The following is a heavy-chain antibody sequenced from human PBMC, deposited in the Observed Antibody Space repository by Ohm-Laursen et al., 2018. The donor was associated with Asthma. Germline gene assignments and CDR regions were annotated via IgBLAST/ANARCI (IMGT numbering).Heavy chain of an antibody. V-gene: IGHV1-46*01. Sequence: GASVKVSCKASGYTFTGYYMHWVRQAPGQGLEWMGIINPSGGITTYAQKFQGRVTMTGDPSTSTVYIEVGSLRSEDTGVYYCARDTGQSGGNSIDYWGQGTLVTVSS. D-gene: IGHD4-23*01. CDR3: ARDTGQSGGNSIDY. CDR2: INPSGGIT. CDR1: GYTFTGYY. J-gene: IGHJ4*02.